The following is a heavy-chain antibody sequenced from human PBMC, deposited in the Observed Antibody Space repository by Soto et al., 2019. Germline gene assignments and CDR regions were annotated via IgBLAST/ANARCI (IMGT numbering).Heavy chain of an antibody. V-gene: IGHV4-31*03. CDR3: ARDRATVTYRDYFDY. CDR2: IYYSGST. Sequence: SETLSLTCTVSGGSISSGGYYWSWIRQHPGKGLEWIGYIYYSGSTYYNPSLKSRVTISVDTSKNQFSLKRSSVTAADTAVYYCARDRATVTYRDYFDYWGQGTLVTVSS. J-gene: IGHJ4*02. D-gene: IGHD4-17*01. CDR1: GGSISSGGYY.